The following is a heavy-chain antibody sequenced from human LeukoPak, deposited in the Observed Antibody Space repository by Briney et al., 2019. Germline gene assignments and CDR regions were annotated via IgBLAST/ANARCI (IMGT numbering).Heavy chain of an antibody. CDR2: ISGSSSYI. J-gene: IGHJ3*02. D-gene: IGHD6-19*01. Sequence: GGSLRLSCAASGFTFSSYSMNWVRQAPGKGLEWVSSISGSSSYINYADSVKGRFTISRDNAQSSLFLQLNSLRAEDTAVYYCARDPYSSGWYKDAFDIWGQGTMVTVSS. V-gene: IGHV3-21*01. CDR3: ARDPYSSGWYKDAFDI. CDR1: GFTFSSYS.